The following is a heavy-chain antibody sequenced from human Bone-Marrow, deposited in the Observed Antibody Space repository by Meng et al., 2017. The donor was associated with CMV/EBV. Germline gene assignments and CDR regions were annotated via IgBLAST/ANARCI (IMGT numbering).Heavy chain of an antibody. V-gene: IGHV4-39*07. CDR1: GGSVSSISYY. J-gene: IGHJ6*02. D-gene: IGHD5-18*01. CDR3: AREDTAMVIYYGMDV. Sequence: GSLRLSCTVSGGSVSSISYYWGWIRQPPGKGLEWIGSIYYSGSTYYNPSLKSRVTISVDTSKNQFSLKLSSVTAADTAVYYCAREDTAMVIYYGMDVWGQGTTVTVSS. CDR2: IYYSGST.